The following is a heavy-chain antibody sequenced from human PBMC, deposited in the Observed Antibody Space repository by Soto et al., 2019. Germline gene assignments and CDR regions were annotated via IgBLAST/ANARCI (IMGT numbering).Heavy chain of an antibody. D-gene: IGHD6-19*01. Sequence: EVQLVESGGGLVKPGGSLRLSCAASGFTFSNAWMTWVRQAPGKGLEWVGRIKSKTDGGTTDYAAPVKGRFTISRDDSKNTLYLQMNSLTTEDTAVYYCPTGNYSSYWLREYWGQGTLVTVSS. CDR1: GFTFSNAW. CDR3: PTGNYSSYWLREY. V-gene: IGHV3-15*01. J-gene: IGHJ4*02. CDR2: IKSKTDGGTT.